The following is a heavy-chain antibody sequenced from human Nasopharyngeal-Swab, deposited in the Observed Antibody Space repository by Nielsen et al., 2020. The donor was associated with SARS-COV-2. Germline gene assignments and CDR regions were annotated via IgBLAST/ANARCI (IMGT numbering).Heavy chain of an antibody. CDR2: ISPDGSQA. CDR3: ARERGGGYGDY. J-gene: IGHJ4*02. Sequence: GESLKISCAASGFTFSTSWMDWVRQAPGKGLEWVANISPDGSQAYYVDSVRGRFTISRDNAKNSLYLQMNSLTAEDTAVYYCARERGGGYGDYWGQGTLVTVSS. CDR1: GFTFSTSW. V-gene: IGHV3-7*01. D-gene: IGHD5-12*01.